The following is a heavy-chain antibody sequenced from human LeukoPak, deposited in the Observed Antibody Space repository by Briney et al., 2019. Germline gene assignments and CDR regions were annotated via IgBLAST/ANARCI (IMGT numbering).Heavy chain of an antibody. CDR3: ARSSSGYYYTLIDY. J-gene: IGHJ4*02. D-gene: IGHD3-22*01. CDR1: GFTFSSYG. CDR2: INQDGSEK. Sequence: SGGSLRLSCAASGFTFSSYGMHWVRQAPGKGLEWVANINQDGSEKYYVDSVKGRFTISRDDAKNSLYLQMNSLRAEDTAVYYCARSSSGYYYTLIDYWGQGTLVTVSS. V-gene: IGHV3-7*01.